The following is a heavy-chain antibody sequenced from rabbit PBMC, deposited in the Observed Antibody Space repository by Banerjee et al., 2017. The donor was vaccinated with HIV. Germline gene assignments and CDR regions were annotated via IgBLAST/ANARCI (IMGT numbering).Heavy chain of an antibody. J-gene: IGHJ4*01. CDR1: GFSFSSSYY. CDR3: AREGGGTYYPYFSL. D-gene: IGHD8-1*01. Sequence: QSLEESGGDLVKPGASLTLTCTASGFSFSSSYYMCWVRQAPGKGLEWIACIYPTSGSTWYASWVNGRFAISRSTSLNTVDLKMTSLTAADTATYFCAREGGGTYYPYFSLWGPGTLVTV. CDR2: IYPTSGST. V-gene: IGHV1S43*01.